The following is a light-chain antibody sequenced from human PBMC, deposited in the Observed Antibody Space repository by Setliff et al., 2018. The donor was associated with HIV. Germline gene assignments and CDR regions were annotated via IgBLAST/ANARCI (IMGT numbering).Light chain of an antibody. V-gene: IGLV2-23*02. J-gene: IGLJ1*01. CDR1: SSDIGRYDL. CDR2: QAI. Sequence: QSALTQPASVSGSPGQSITISCTGTSSDIGRYDLVSWYQQYPGKDPKLMIYQAIKRPSGVSNRFFGSKSGNTASLTISGLQAGDEADYYCCSNTGSNTFVFGSGTKGTVL. CDR3: CSNTGSNTFV.